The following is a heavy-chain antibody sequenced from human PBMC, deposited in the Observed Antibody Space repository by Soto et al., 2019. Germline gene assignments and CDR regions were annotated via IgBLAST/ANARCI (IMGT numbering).Heavy chain of an antibody. CDR3: AKGLYSITYYFDY. CDR2: ISYDGSNK. D-gene: IGHD3-16*01. CDR1: GFTFSSYG. Sequence: QVQLVESGGGVVQPGRSLRLSCAASGFTFSSYGMHWVRQAPGNGLEWVAVISYDGSNKYYADSVKGRFTISRDNSKNTLYLLMNSLRAEDTAVYYCAKGLYSITYYFDYWGQGTLVSVSS. J-gene: IGHJ4*02. V-gene: IGHV3-30*18.